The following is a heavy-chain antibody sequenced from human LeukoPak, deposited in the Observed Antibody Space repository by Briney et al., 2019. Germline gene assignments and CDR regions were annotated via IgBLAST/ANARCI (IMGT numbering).Heavy chain of an antibody. Sequence: SETLSLTCAVYGGSFSGYYWSWIRQHPGKGLEWIGEINHSGSTNYNPSLKSRVTISVDTSKNQFSLKLSSVTAADTAVYYCARGRQWLGPKIDYWGQGTLVTVSS. D-gene: IGHD6-19*01. J-gene: IGHJ4*02. V-gene: IGHV4-34*01. CDR1: GGSFSGYY. CDR2: INHSGST. CDR3: ARGRQWLGPKIDY.